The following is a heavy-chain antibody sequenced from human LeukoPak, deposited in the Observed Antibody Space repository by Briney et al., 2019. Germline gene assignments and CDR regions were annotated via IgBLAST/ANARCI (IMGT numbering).Heavy chain of an antibody. Sequence: GGSLRLTCAASGFTFSTYALTWVRQAPGQGLEWVSSISGSGSGTYYADSVKGRFTISRDNSKNTLYLQMNSLRAEDTAVYYCAKVAYNWISYGPFDYWGQGTLVTVSS. CDR3: AKVAYNWISYGPFDY. D-gene: IGHD1-20*01. V-gene: IGHV3-23*01. CDR2: ISGSGSGT. J-gene: IGHJ4*02. CDR1: GFTFSTYA.